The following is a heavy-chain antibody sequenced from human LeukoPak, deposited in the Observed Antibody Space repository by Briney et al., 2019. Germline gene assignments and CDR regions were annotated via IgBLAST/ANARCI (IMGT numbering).Heavy chain of an antibody. CDR2: IYSGGST. Sequence: GGSLRLSCAASGFTVSSNYMSWVRQAPGKRLEWVSVIYSGGSTYYADSVKGRFTISRDNSKNTLYLQMNSLRAEDTAVYYCARSLAAAGPYYYYYYMDVWGKGTTVTVSS. D-gene: IGHD6-13*01. CDR3: ARSLAAAGPYYYYYYMDV. CDR1: GFTVSSNY. J-gene: IGHJ6*03. V-gene: IGHV3-53*01.